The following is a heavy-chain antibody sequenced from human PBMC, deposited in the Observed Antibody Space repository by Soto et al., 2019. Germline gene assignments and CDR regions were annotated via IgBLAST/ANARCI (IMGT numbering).Heavy chain of an antibody. D-gene: IGHD3-22*01. CDR3: ARGRNYYDSSGYYSSYYYYGMDV. Sequence: ETLSLTCAVYGGSFSGYYWSWIRQPPGKGLEWIGEINHSGSTNYNPSLKSRVTISVDTSKNQFSLKLSSVTAADTAVYYCARGRNYYDSSGYYSSYYYYGMDVWGQGTTVTV. CDR2: INHSGST. J-gene: IGHJ6*02. CDR1: GGSFSGYY. V-gene: IGHV4-34*01.